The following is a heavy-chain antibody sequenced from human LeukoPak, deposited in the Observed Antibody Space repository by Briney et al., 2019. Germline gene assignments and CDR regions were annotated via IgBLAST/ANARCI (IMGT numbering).Heavy chain of an antibody. V-gene: IGHV1-24*01. CDR3: ATAFGELLISPFTFDY. J-gene: IGHJ4*02. CDR1: GYTLTELS. D-gene: IGHD3-10*01. CDR2: FDPEDGET. Sequence: ASVKVSCKVSGYTLTELSMHWVRQAPGKGLEWIGGFDPEDGETSYAQKFQGRVTMTEDTSTDTAYMELSSLRSEDTAVYYCATAFGELLISPFTFDYWGQGTLVTVSS.